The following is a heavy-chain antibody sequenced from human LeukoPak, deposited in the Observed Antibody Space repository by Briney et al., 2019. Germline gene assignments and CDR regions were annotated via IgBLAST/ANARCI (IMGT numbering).Heavy chain of an antibody. CDR2: ISHDGNSK. CDR1: GFTFSDFG. D-gene: IGHD1-26*01. Sequence: GGSLRLSCAASGFTFSDFGMHWVRQAPGKGLESVAVISHDGNSKYSADSVKGRFTISRDNSKNTLYLQMDSLRVEDTAVYYCAKDRSYSGYEPLDYWGQGTLVTVSS. CDR3: AKDRSYSGYEPLDY. J-gene: IGHJ4*02. V-gene: IGHV3-30*18.